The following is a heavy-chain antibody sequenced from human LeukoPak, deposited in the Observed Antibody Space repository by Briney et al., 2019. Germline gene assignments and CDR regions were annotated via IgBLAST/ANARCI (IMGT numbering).Heavy chain of an antibody. V-gene: IGHV3-33*08. D-gene: IGHD6-19*01. CDR2: IWYGGSNK. J-gene: IGHJ5*02. Sequence: GGSLRLSCAASGFTFSSYGMHWVRQAPGKGLEWVAVIWYGGSNKYYADSVKGRFTISRDNSKNTLYLQMNSLRAEDTAVYYCARAVAGTHWFDPWGQGTLVTVSS. CDR3: ARAVAGTHWFDP. CDR1: GFTFSSYG.